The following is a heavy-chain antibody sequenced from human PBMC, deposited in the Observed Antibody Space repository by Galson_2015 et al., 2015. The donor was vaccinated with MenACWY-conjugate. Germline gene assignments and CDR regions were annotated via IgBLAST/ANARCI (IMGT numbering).Heavy chain of an antibody. Sequence: SLRLSCAASGFTFSRYWMHWVRQAPGKGPEWVSRTNSDASTTTHADSVKGRFTISRDNAKNTLYLQMNSLRAEDTAVYFCARPSMVRGVTYSGYYFDLWGQETPVTVSS. D-gene: IGHD3-10*01. CDR2: TNSDASTT. V-gene: IGHV3-74*01. J-gene: IGHJ4*02. CDR1: GFTFSRYW. CDR3: ARPSMVRGVTYSGYYFDL.